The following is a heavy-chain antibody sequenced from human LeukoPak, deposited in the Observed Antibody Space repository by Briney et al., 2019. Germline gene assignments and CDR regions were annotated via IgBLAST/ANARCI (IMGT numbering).Heavy chain of an antibody. CDR3: ARTDYYDSSGSNY. V-gene: IGHV1-69*05. Sequence: GASVKVSCKASGGTFSSYAISWVRQAPGQGLEWMGGIIPIFGTANYAQKLQGRVTMTTDTSTSTAYMELRSLRSDDTAVYYCARTDYYDSSGSNYWGQGTLVTVSS. CDR1: GGTFSSYA. J-gene: IGHJ4*02. D-gene: IGHD3-22*01. CDR2: IIPIFGTA.